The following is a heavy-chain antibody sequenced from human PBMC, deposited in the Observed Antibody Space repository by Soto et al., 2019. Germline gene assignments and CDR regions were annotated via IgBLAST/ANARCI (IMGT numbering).Heavy chain of an antibody. D-gene: IGHD2-2*01. J-gene: IGHJ5*02. Sequence: ASVKVSCKSSGYAFTSYDINWVRQAPGQGLEWMGWMNPNSGNTGYAQKFQGRVTMTRDTSISTAYLELSSLTSDDTAVYYCAREDIVVVPPSRPFDPWGQGTLVTVSS. V-gene: IGHV1-8*01. CDR2: MNPNSGNT. CDR1: GYAFTSYD. CDR3: AREDIVVVPPSRPFDP.